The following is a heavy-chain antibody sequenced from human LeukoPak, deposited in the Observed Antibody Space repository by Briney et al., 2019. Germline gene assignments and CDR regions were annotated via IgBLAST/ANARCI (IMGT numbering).Heavy chain of an antibody. CDR3: ARHAYYDFWSGPTHVAFDI. CDR1: GFPFSTYA. D-gene: IGHD3-3*01. Sequence: GGSLRLSCAASGFPFSTYAMSWVRQPPGKGLEWVAVISGSGVSSYYADSVQGRFTISRDNSKNTLHLQMHSLRAEDTAVYYCARHAYYDFWSGPTHVAFDIWGQGTMVTVSS. V-gene: IGHV3-23*01. CDR2: ISGSGVSS. J-gene: IGHJ3*02.